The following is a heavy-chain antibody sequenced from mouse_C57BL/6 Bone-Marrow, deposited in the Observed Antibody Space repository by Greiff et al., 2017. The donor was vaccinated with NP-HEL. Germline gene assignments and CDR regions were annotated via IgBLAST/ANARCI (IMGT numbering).Heavy chain of an antibody. D-gene: IGHD1-1*01. Sequence: LQESGAELVRPGASVTLSCKASGYTFTDYEMHWVKQTPVHGLEWIGAIDPETGGTAYNQKFKGKAILTADKSSSTAYMELRSLTSEDSAVYYCTIIPTVVATKDWYFDVWGTGTTVTVSS. V-gene: IGHV1-15*01. CDR2: IDPETGGT. CDR1: GYTFTDYE. J-gene: IGHJ1*03. CDR3: TIIPTVVATKDWYFDV.